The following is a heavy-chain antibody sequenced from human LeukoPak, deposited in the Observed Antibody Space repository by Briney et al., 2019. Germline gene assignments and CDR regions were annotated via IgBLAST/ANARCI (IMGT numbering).Heavy chain of an antibody. J-gene: IGHJ3*02. CDR3: ARVYYYESSGYPGAFDI. CDR2: LSYDGSNK. D-gene: IGHD3-22*01. CDR1: GFTFSSYG. Sequence: GGSLRLSCAASGFTFSSYGMQWVRQAPGKGLEWGAVLSYDGSNKYYADSVKGRFTISRDNSKNPLYLQMNRLRAEDTAGYYCARVYYYESSGYPGAFDIWGQGTMVTVSS. V-gene: IGHV3-30*03.